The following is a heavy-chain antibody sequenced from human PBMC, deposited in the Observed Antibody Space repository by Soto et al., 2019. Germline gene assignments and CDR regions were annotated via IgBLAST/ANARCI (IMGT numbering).Heavy chain of an antibody. D-gene: IGHD3-10*01. CDR2: FNPILSFS. V-gene: IGHV1-69*02. Sequence: QVQLVQSGAEVKKPGSSVKVSCKASGDTFNFYTINWVRQAPGLGLEWMGRFNPILSFSNSALKFQGRVTLSADQSTSSADMVLSSLRSEDTAIYYCATSFGSGSRAFDYWGQGALVTVSS. CDR3: ATSFGSGSRAFDY. J-gene: IGHJ4*02. CDR1: GDTFNFYT.